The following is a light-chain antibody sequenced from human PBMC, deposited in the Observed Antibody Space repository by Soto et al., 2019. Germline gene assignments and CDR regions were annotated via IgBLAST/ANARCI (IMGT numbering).Light chain of an antibody. Sequence: SYELTQPPSVSVAPGQTARITCGENNIGSINVHWYQQRPGQAPVLVVYDDYGRPSGIPERFSGSNSGNTATLTISRVEAGDEADYYCQVWDSGSDHPGGVFGGGTKVTVL. CDR1: NIGSIN. CDR3: QVWDSGSDHPGGV. J-gene: IGLJ3*02. CDR2: DDY. V-gene: IGLV3-21*02.